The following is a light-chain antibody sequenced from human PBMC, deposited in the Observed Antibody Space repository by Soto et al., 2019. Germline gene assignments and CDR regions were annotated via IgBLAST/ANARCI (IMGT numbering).Light chain of an antibody. Sequence: EIVLTQSPGTLSLSPGERATPSCRASQSITTSFLAWYQQKPGQAPRLLIYRASTRVTGIPDRFSGSGSGTDFTLTISRLEPEDFAVYYCQQYDGSSPSYTFGQGTNVEIK. CDR3: QQYDGSSPSYT. CDR2: RAS. V-gene: IGKV3-20*01. J-gene: IGKJ2*01. CDR1: QSITTSF.